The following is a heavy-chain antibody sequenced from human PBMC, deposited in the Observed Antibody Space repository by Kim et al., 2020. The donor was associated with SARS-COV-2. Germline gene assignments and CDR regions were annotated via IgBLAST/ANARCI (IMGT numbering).Heavy chain of an antibody. D-gene: IGHD2-2*01. J-gene: IGHJ4*02. Sequence: SETLSLTCAVYGGSFSGYYWSWIRQPPGKGLEWIGEINHSGSTNYNPSLKSRVTISVDTSKNQFSLKLSSVTAADTAVYYCASRYCSSTSCFHFDYWGQGTLVTVSS. CDR2: INHSGST. V-gene: IGHV4-34*01. CDR3: ASRYCSSTSCFHFDY. CDR1: GGSFSGYY.